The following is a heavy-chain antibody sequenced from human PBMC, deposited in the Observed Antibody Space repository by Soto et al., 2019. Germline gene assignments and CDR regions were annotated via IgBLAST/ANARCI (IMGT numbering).Heavy chain of an antibody. CDR3: ARLPSRHLVDY. CDR1: GSSINSSGYY. D-gene: IGHD3-3*02. J-gene: IGHJ4*02. V-gene: IGHV4-39*01. Sequence: SETLSLTCTVSGSSINSSGYYWGWIRQPPGKGLEWIGSMFYGVSTYYNPSLKSRVTVPVDTSKNQFSLNLRSVTAADTAVYYCARLPSRHLVDYWGQGTLVTVSS. CDR2: MFYGVST.